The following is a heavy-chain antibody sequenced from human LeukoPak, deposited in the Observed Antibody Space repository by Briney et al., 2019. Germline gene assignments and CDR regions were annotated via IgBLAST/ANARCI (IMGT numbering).Heavy chain of an antibody. V-gene: IGHV3-20*04. D-gene: IGHD6-13*01. Sequence: GGSLRLSCAASGFTFDDYGMSWVRQTPGKGLEWVSGINRNGGSTGYEDSVKGRFTISRDISKNTLYLQMNSLRAEDTAVYYCAKGPKQLLVGSRGYYFDYWGQGTLVTVSS. CDR1: GFTFDDYG. CDR2: INRNGGST. CDR3: AKGPKQLLVGSRGYYFDY. J-gene: IGHJ4*02.